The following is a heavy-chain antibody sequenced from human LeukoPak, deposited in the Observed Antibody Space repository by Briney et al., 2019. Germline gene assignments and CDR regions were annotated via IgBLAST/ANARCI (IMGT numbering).Heavy chain of an antibody. J-gene: IGHJ2*01. V-gene: IGHV4-39*01. CDR2: LHYSGST. Sequence: SETLSLTCTVSSGPISSSSYYRRWIRQPPGKGLEWIGSLHYSGSTYYNPSLKSRVTISVDTSKNQFSLKLRSVSAADTSVNYCARPPVVSVAKLWEYFDLWGRGTLVTVSS. CDR1: SGPISSSSYY. CDR3: ARPPVVSVAKLWEYFDL. D-gene: IGHD2-2*01.